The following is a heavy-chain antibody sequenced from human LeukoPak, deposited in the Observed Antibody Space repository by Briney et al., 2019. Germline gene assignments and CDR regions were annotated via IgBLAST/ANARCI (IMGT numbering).Heavy chain of an antibody. CDR1: GGSISPYY. CDR2: IFYSGST. D-gene: IGHD3-10*01. J-gene: IGHJ4*01. CDR3: TGDTGYGSVKL. V-gene: IGHV4-59*01. Sequence: PSETLSLTCTVSGGSISPYYWNWIRQPPGKGLEWIGYIFYSGSTAYNPSLKSRVTILVDTSNSQFSLKLSSVTAADTAVYYCTGDTGYGSVKLWGPGNPVTVPS.